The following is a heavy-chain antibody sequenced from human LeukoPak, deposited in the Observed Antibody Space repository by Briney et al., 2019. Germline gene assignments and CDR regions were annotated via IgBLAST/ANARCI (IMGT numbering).Heavy chain of an antibody. Sequence: GGSLRLSCAASGFSFSRYGMHWVRQAPGKGLEWVSVIWYDGSNKYYTDSVKGRFTISRDNYNNIVDMKMNSLRAEDTAVYYCARERGTGGNTAFYIWGQGKMGTVSS. CDR1: GFSFSRYG. CDR2: IWYDGSNK. J-gene: IGHJ3*02. V-gene: IGHV3-33*01. D-gene: IGHD4-23*01. CDR3: ARERGTGGNTAFYI.